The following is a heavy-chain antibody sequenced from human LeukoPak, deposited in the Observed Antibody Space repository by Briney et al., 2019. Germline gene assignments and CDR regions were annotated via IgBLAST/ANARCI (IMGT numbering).Heavy chain of an antibody. J-gene: IGHJ4*02. V-gene: IGHV4-39*01. CDR2: ISYSGST. D-gene: IGHD5-18*01. Sequence: SETLSLTCTVSGGSISSSSYYWGWIRQPPGKGLEWIGSISYSGSTYYNPSLRSRVTISVDTSKNQFSLKLSSVIAADTAVYYCAILGKQLWLLHRFDFWGQGTLVTVSS. CDR3: AILGKQLWLLHRFDF. CDR1: GGSISSSSYY.